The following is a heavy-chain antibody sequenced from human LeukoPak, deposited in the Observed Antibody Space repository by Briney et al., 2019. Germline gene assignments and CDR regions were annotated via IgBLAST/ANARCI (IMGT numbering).Heavy chain of an antibody. J-gene: IGHJ6*02. CDR2: ISYDGNNK. CDR3: ARDRSDRKYSGSWDYYYYGMDV. Sequence: GGSLRLSCAASGFTFSSYAMHWVRQAPGKGLEWVAVISYDGNNKYYADSVKGRFTISRDNSKNTLYLQMNSLRAEDTAVFYCARDRSDRKYSGSWDYYYYGMDVWGQGTTVTVSS. D-gene: IGHD6-13*01. CDR1: GFTFSSYA. V-gene: IGHV3-30-3*01.